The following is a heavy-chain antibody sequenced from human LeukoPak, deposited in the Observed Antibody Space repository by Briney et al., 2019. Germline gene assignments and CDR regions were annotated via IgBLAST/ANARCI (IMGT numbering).Heavy chain of an antibody. Sequence: SETLSLTCTVSGGSISSYYWSWIRQPPGKGLEWIGSMYYSGSTYYNPSLKSRVTISVDTSKNQFSLKLSSVTTADTAVYYCARLGTGLTYSSSWYGDYWGQGTLVTVSS. CDR2: MYYSGST. J-gene: IGHJ4*02. CDR3: ARLGTGLTYSSSWYGDY. V-gene: IGHV4-59*05. D-gene: IGHD6-13*01. CDR1: GGSISSYY.